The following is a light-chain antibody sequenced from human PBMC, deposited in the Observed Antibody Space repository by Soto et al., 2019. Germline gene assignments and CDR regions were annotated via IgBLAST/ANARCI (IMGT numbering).Light chain of an antibody. CDR1: QSLLHSNAHNY. CDR2: FGS. CDR3: MQTLHTPYT. Sequence: DIVMTQSPLSLPVTPGEPASISCRSGQSLLHSNAHNYLDWYLQKPGQSPQLLIYFGSNRASGVPDRFSGSGSGTDFTLKISRVEAEYVGVYYCMQTLHTPYTFGQGTKLEIK. V-gene: IGKV2-28*01. J-gene: IGKJ2*01.